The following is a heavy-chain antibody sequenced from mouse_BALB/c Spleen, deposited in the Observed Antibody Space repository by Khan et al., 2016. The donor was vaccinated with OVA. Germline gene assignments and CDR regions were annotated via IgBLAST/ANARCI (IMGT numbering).Heavy chain of an antibody. J-gene: IGHJ1*01. V-gene: IGHV1-4*01. CDR1: GYTFTSYT. CDR2: INPSNGYT. CDR3: VRSGAYYRYDGYFDV. D-gene: IGHD2-14*01. Sequence: QVQLQQSGAELARPGASVKMSCKASGYTFTSYTMHWVKQRPGQGLEWIGYINPSNGYTNYNQKFKDKATLTADKSSSTAYMQLNSLTSAGSAVYYCVRSGAYYRYDGYFDVWGAGTTVTVSS.